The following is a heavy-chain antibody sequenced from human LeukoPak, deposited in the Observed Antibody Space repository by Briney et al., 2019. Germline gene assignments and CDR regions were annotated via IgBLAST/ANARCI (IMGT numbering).Heavy chain of an antibody. CDR3: ARGAAGYSYG. J-gene: IGHJ4*02. CDR1: GGSISSYSYY. V-gene: IGHV4-39*07. D-gene: IGHD5-18*01. CDR2: IYYSGST. Sequence: SETLSLTCTVSGGSISSYSYYWGWIRQPPGKGLEWIGSIYYSGSTHYNPSLKSRVTISVDTSKNQFSLRLSSVTAADTAVYYCARGAAGYSYGWGQGTLVTVSS.